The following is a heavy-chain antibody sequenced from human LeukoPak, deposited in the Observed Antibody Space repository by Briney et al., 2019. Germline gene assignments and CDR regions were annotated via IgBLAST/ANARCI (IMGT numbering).Heavy chain of an antibody. D-gene: IGHD3-3*01. J-gene: IGHJ5*02. CDR1: GFSVSNNY. CDR2: IYSGGGT. CDR3: VRVPDYDVFA. V-gene: IGHV3-53*05. Sequence: GGSLRLSCAASGFSVSNNYMNWVRQAPGKGLEWVSVIYSGGGTYYADSVKGRFTISRDNSKNTLYLQMSGLRPEDTAIYYCVRVPDYDVFAWGQGTLVTVSS.